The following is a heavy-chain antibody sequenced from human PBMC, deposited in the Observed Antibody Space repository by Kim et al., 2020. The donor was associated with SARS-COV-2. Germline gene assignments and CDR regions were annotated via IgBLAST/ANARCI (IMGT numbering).Heavy chain of an antibody. CDR3: TADFDGGPDH. V-gene: IGHV3-15*01. CDR2: ITSRTAGGTA. CDR1: GFTFSNAW. D-gene: IGHD3-9*01. Sequence: GGSLRLSCEASGFTFSNAWVSWVRQAPGKGLEWVGRITSRTAGGTADYAGPVRGRFTISRDDSKNTLYLQMNNLRVEDTAVYYCTADFDGGPDHWGQGTLGTVSS. J-gene: IGHJ4*02.